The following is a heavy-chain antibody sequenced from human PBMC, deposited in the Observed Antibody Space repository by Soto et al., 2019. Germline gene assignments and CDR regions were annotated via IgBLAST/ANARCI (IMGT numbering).Heavy chain of an antibody. CDR3: ARMDTAMVDYYYYYGMDV. J-gene: IGHJ6*02. Sequence: ASVKVSCKASGYTFTSYYMHWVRHAPGQGLEWMGIINPSGGSTSYAQKFQGRVTMTRDTSTSTVYMELSSLRSEDTAVYYCARMDTAMVDYYYYYGMDVWGQGTTVTVSS. V-gene: IGHV1-46*01. CDR1: GYTFTSYY. CDR2: INPSGGST. D-gene: IGHD5-18*01.